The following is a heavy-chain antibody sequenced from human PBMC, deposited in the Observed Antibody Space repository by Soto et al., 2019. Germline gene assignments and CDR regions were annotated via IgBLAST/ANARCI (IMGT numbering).Heavy chain of an antibody. CDR3: ARVNYYDSSGYHYFDY. CDR1: GGTFSGYY. Sequence: SETLSLTCAVYGGTFSGYYWTWIRQPTGKGLEWIGEINHSGSTNYNPSLKSRVTISVDTSKNQFSLKLSSVTAADTAVYYCARVNYYDSSGYHYFDYWGQGTLVTVSS. D-gene: IGHD3-22*01. CDR2: INHSGST. J-gene: IGHJ4*02. V-gene: IGHV4-34*01.